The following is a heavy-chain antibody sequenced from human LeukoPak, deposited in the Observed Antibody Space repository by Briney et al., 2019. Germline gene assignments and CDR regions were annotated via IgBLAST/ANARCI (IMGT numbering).Heavy chain of an antibody. CDR3: ASRDYDSNWSFDY. D-gene: IGHD3-22*01. CDR2: INTNTGNP. Sequence: ASVKVSCKASGYTFISYAMNWVRQAPGQGLEWMGWINTNTGNPTYAQGFTGRFVFSLDTSVSTAYLQISSLKAEDTAVYYCASRDYDSNWSFDYWGQGTLVTVSS. V-gene: IGHV7-4-1*02. CDR1: GYTFISYA. J-gene: IGHJ4*02.